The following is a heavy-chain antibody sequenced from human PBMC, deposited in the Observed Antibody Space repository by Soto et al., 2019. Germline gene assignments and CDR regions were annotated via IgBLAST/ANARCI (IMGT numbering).Heavy chain of an antibody. CDR3: ARVRRALRFLEWLPTNWFDP. CDR2: INHSGST. V-gene: IGHV4-34*01. CDR1: GGSFSGYY. D-gene: IGHD3-3*01. J-gene: IGHJ5*02. Sequence: QVQLQQWGAGLLKPSETLSLTCAVYGGSFSGYYWSWIRQPPGKGLEWSGEINHSGSTNYNPSLKSRVSISVDTFKNQFSLKLSSVTAADTAVYYCARVRRALRFLEWLPTNWFDPWGQGTLVTVSS.